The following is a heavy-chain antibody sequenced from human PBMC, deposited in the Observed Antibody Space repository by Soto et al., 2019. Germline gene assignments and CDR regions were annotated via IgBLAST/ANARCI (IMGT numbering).Heavy chain of an antibody. CDR3: ARGSRWLQFTDV. Sequence: PSETLSLTCAVYGGSFSGYYWSWIRQPPGKGLEWIGEINHSGSTNYNPSLKSRVTISVDTSKNQFSLKLSSVTAADTAVYYCARGSRWLQFTDVWGQGTTVTVS. CDR1: GGSFSGYY. CDR2: INHSGST. V-gene: IGHV4-34*01. D-gene: IGHD5-12*01. J-gene: IGHJ6*02.